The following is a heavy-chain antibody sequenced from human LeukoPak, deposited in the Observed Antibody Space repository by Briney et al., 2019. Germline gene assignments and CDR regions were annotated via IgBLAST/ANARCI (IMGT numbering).Heavy chain of an antibody. Sequence: GGSLRLSCAASGFTFSSYEMNWVRQAPGKGLEWVSLISSSGGSTYYADSVKGRFTISRDNSKNTLYLQMNSLRAEDTAVYYCAKGLWFGELLNYFDYWGQATLVTVSS. J-gene: IGHJ4*02. CDR2: ISSSGGST. D-gene: IGHD3-10*01. V-gene: IGHV3-23*01. CDR3: AKGLWFGELLNYFDY. CDR1: GFTFSSYE.